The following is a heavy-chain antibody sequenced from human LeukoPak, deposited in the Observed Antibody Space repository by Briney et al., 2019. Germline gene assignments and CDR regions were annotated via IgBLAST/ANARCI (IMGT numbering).Heavy chain of an antibody. J-gene: IGHJ4*02. D-gene: IGHD1-26*01. CDR1: GYTLTELP. V-gene: IGHV1-24*01. CDR3: ASGELLRRHYDY. Sequence: ASVKVSCKVSGYTLTELPMHWVRQAPGKGLEWMGGFDPEDGETIYAQKFQGRVTMTEDTSTDTAYMELSSLRSEDTAVYYCASGELLRRHYDYWGQGTLVTVSS. CDR2: FDPEDGET.